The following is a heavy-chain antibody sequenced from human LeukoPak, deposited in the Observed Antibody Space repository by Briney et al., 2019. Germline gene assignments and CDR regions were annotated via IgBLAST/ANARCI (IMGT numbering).Heavy chain of an antibody. Sequence: GGSLRLSCAASGFTFSSYGMHWVRQAPGKGLEWVAVISFDGSNRFYADSVKGRFSISRDNSKKTLYLQMNSLRVEDSAVYFCARDQLAYSGYDTLFAYWGQGTLVTVSS. CDR1: GFTFSSYG. CDR3: ARDQLAYSGYDTLFAY. J-gene: IGHJ4*02. CDR2: ISFDGSNR. D-gene: IGHD5-12*01. V-gene: IGHV3-30*03.